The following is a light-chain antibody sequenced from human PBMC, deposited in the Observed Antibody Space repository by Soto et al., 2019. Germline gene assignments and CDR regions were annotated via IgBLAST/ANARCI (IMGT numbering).Light chain of an antibody. CDR1: QTLTSNY. V-gene: IGKV3-20*01. CDR2: GAA. Sequence: EIVLTQSPATLCLSPGEIATLSCRASQTLTSNYLAWYQQKPGQAPRLLIHGAASRATGIPDRFSGSGSGTDFTLTISRLEPEDFAVYYCQQYSDSVLTFGGGTKVEIK. CDR3: QQYSDSVLT. J-gene: IGKJ4*01.